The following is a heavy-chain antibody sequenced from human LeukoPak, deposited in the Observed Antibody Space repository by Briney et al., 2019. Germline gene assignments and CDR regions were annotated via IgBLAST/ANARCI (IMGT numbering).Heavy chain of an antibody. CDR1: GGTFSSYA. Sequence: VASVKVSCKASGGTFSSYAISWVRQAPGQGLEWMGGIIPIFGTANYAQKFQGRVTITADESTSTAYMELSSLRSEDTAVYYCARVELWFGEAYYFDYWGQGTLVTVSS. J-gene: IGHJ4*02. V-gene: IGHV1-69*13. CDR3: ARVELWFGEAYYFDY. D-gene: IGHD3-10*01. CDR2: IIPIFGTA.